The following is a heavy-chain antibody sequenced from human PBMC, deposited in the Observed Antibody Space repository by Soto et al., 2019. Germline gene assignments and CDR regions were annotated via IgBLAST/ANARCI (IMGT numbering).Heavy chain of an antibody. V-gene: IGHV4-61*01. J-gene: IGHJ4*02. CDR2: IYYSGST. CDR3: ARASRALGYFDY. Sequence: SETLSLTCTVSGGSVSSGSYYWSWIRQPPGKGLEWIGYIYYSGSTNYNPSLKSRVTISVDTSKNQFSLKLSSVTAADTAVYYCARASRALGYFDYWGQGTLVTVSS. CDR1: GGSVSSGSYY. D-gene: IGHD3-16*02.